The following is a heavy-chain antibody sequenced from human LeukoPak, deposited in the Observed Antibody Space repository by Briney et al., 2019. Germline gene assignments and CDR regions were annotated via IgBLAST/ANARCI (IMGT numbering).Heavy chain of an antibody. CDR2: IIPIFGTA. CDR3: ARGYSSGWSPTLDY. D-gene: IGHD6-19*01. Sequence: SVKVSCKASGGTFSSYAISWVRRSPGQGLEWRGRIIPIFGTANYAQKFQGRVTITADKSTSTAYTELSSLRSEATAVYYCARGYSSGWSPTLDYWGQGTLVTVSS. V-gene: IGHV1-69*06. J-gene: IGHJ4*02. CDR1: GGTFSSYA.